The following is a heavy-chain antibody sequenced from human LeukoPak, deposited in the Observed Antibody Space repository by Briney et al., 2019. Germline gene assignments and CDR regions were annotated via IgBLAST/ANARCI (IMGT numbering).Heavy chain of an antibody. V-gene: IGHV4-59*01. Sequence: SETLSLTCTVSGGSISSYYWSWIRQPPGKGLEWIGYIYYSGSTNYNPSLKSRVTISVDTSKNQFSLKLSSVTAADTAVYYCARGLARQRLVRGYFDYWGQGTLVTVSS. J-gene: IGHJ4*02. CDR2: IYYSGST. CDR1: GGSISSYY. CDR3: ARGLARQRLVRGYFDY. D-gene: IGHD6-13*01.